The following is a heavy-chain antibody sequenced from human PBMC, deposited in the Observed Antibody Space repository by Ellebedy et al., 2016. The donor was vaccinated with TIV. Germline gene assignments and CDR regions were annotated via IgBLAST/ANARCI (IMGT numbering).Heavy chain of an antibody. D-gene: IGHD2-15*01. CDR3: AAAHYYFYGKDV. J-gene: IGHJ6*02. Sequence: GESLKISCVASGFTFSSYSMNWVRQAPGKGLEWVSYISSSGTTKYYADSVKGRFTISRDNAKNSLYLQMNSLRAEDTAVYYCAAAHYYFYGKDVWGQGTRVTVSS. CDR1: GFTFSSYS. CDR2: ISSSGTTK. V-gene: IGHV3-48*04.